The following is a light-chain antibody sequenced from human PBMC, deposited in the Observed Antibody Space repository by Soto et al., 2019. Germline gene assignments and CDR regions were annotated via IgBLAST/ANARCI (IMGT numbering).Light chain of an antibody. Sequence: EIVLTQSPATLSLSPGERATLSCRASQSVSSYLAWYQQKPGQAPRLLIYDASNRATGIPARFSGSGSGTDFALTISSLEPEDFAVYYCQQRSNCSFALTFGGGTKVEIK. V-gene: IGKV3-11*01. J-gene: IGKJ4*01. CDR2: DAS. CDR3: QQRSNCSFALT. CDR1: QSVSSY.